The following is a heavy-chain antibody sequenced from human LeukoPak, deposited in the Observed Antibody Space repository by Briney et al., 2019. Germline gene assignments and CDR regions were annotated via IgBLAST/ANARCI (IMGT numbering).Heavy chain of an antibody. D-gene: IGHD3-22*01. CDR1: GYSFINYY. V-gene: IGHV5-51*01. CDR3: ARQYSSGWFRHFDY. CDR2: IYPGGSDT. Sequence: GESLKISCRSSGYSFINYYIGWVRQVPGKGLERLGVIYPGGSDTTYSPSFRGQVVFSVDRSTSTVYLQLTSLQASDTAIHYCARQYSSGWFRHFDYWGQGALITVSS. J-gene: IGHJ4*01.